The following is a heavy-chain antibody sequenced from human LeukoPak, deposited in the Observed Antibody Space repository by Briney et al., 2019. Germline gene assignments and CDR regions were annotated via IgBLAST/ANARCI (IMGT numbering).Heavy chain of an antibody. D-gene: IGHD3-22*01. Sequence: SETLSLTCTVSGGSISSYYWSWIRQPPGKGLEWIGYIYYSGSTNYNPSLKSRVTISVDTSKNQLSLRLSSVTAADTAVYYCARLKYYYDSSGYRAEYFQHWGQGTLVTASS. CDR1: GGSISSYY. CDR2: IYYSGST. J-gene: IGHJ1*01. CDR3: ARLKYYYDSSGYRAEYFQH. V-gene: IGHV4-59*01.